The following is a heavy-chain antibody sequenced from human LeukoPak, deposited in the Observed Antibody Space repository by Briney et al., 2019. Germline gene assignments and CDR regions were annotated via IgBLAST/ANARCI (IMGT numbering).Heavy chain of an antibody. D-gene: IGHD5-18*01. Sequence: SETLSLTCTVSGGSISSYYWSWIRQPPGKGLEWIGHIYYSGSTNYNPSLKSRVTISVDTSKNQFSLKLSSLTAADTAVYYCAAGYSWVQEIWRRGTGVTVSS. J-gene: IGHJ4*02. CDR3: AAGYSWVQEI. CDR1: GGSISSYY. V-gene: IGHV4-59*01. CDR2: IYYSGST.